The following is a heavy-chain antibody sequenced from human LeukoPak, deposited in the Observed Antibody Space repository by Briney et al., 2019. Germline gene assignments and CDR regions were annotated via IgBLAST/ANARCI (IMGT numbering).Heavy chain of an antibody. D-gene: IGHD3-10*01. CDR1: GYSFTSYG. CDR3: ARDSVDGSGTYNRYYYGMDV. CDR2: ISAYNGNT. J-gene: IGHJ6*02. Sequence: ASVKVSCKASGYSFTSYGITWVRQAPGQGLEWMGWISAYNGNTKYAQKVQGRVTMTTDISTSTAYMELRSLRSDDTAVYYCARDSVDGSGTYNRYYYGMDVWGQGTTVTVSS. V-gene: IGHV1-18*01.